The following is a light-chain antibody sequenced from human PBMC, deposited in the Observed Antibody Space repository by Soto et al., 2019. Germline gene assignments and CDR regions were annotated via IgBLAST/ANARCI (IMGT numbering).Light chain of an antibody. J-gene: IGKJ3*01. CDR1: QSISSW. CDR2: KAS. V-gene: IGKV1-5*03. CDR3: QQYNTYAG. Sequence: DIQMTQSPSTLSASVGDRVTITCRASQSISSWLAWYQQKPGKAPKLLIYKASNLKSGVPSRFSGSGSGTEFTLTISSLQPDDFATYYCQQYNTYAGFGPGTKVDIK.